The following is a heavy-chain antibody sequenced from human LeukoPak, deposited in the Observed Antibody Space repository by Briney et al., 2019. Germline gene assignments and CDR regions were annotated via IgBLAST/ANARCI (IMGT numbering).Heavy chain of an antibody. Sequence: PGRSLRLSCSASGFTFSYYAIHWVRQAPGKGLEWVALIWSDGSNKYYAESVKGRITISRDNSKNTVYLQMNSLRAEDTAVYYCARELFGSGSCPDGRGQGTLVTVSS. D-gene: IGHD3-10*01. CDR2: IWSDGSNK. V-gene: IGHV3-33*01. CDR1: GFTFSYYA. J-gene: IGHJ4*02. CDR3: ARELFGSGSCPDG.